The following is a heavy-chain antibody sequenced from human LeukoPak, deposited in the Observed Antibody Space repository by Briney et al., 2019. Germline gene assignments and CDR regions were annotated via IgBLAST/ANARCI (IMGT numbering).Heavy chain of an antibody. CDR1: DFAFINYE. CDR2: MNIAGSTK. CDR3: ARVSPYGFTALDV. J-gene: IGHJ3*01. V-gene: IGHV3-48*03. Sequence: GGSLRPSCVASDFAFINYEMNWVRQAPGKGLEWISYMNIAGSTKYYADSVKGRFTVSRDNAKNSLYLHIDSLRVEDTAVYYCARVSPYGFTALDVWRQGIFVSVSS. D-gene: IGHD3-16*01.